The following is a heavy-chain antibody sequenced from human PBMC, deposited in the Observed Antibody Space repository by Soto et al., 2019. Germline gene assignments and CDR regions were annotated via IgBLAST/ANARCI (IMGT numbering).Heavy chain of an antibody. J-gene: IGHJ5*02. V-gene: IGHV2-26*01. CDR3: ARITAAFDP. Sequence: QVTLRESGPVLVKPTETLTLTCTVSGLSLSNRRVGVTWIRQPPGKALEWLAHIFSKDEKSYNTSLKSRLTIPKDISKSQVVLRMTNMDPVDTATYFCARITAAFDPWGQGTLVTVSS. CDR1: GLSLSNRRVG. CDR2: IFSKDEK. D-gene: IGHD6-25*01.